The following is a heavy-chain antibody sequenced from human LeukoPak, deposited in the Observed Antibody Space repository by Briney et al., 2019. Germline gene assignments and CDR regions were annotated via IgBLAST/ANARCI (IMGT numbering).Heavy chain of an antibody. Sequence: ASVKVSCKASGYTFTSYYMHWVRQAPGQGLEWMGIINPSGGSTSYAQKFQGRVTMTRDTSTSTVYMELSSLRSEYTAVYYCATPVERRVYYYYGMDVWGQGTTVTVSS. CDR3: ATPVERRVYYYYGMDV. CDR2: INPSGGST. J-gene: IGHJ6*02. CDR1: GYTFTSYY. V-gene: IGHV1-46*01.